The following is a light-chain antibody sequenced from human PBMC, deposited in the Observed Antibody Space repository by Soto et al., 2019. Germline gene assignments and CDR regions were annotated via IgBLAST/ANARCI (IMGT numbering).Light chain of an antibody. J-gene: IGLJ2*01. CDR3: HSYDSSLSGGV. CDR2: GNS. V-gene: IGLV1-40*01. CDR1: SSNIGADYD. Sequence: QSVLTQPPSVSGAPGQRVTISCTGSSSNIGADYDEHWYQQFPGTAPKLLMYGNSLRPSGVPDRFSGSKSGTSASLAITGLQAEDEADYYCHSYDSSLSGGVFGGGTKLTVL.